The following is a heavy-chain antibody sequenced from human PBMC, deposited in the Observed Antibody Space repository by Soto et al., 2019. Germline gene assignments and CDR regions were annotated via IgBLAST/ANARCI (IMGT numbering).Heavy chain of an antibody. CDR1: GGSISSGGYS. CDR2: SHHSGST. Sequence: QLQLQESGSGLVKPSQTLSPTCAVSGGSISSGGYSWSWIRHPPGKGLEWIGYSHHSGSTCYNPALKSRVTISVDRSKNQFSLKLSSVTAADTAVYYCARRRGFPYYYGMDVWGQGTTVTVSS. D-gene: IGHD5-12*01. CDR3: ARRRGFPYYYGMDV. V-gene: IGHV4-30-2*01. J-gene: IGHJ6*02.